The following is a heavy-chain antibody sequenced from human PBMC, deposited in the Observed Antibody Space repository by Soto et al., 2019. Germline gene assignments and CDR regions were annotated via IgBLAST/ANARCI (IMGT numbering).Heavy chain of an antibody. CDR3: ATFDYSGSFTGWFDP. CDR1: GYTLTELS. V-gene: IGHV1-24*01. CDR2: FDPEDGET. D-gene: IGHD1-26*01. Sequence: QVQLVQSGAEVKKPGASVKVSCKVSGYTLTELSMHWVRQAPGKGLEWMGSFDPEDGETIYAQQFQGRVIMTEDTSTDTAYMELSSLRSEDTAVYYCATFDYSGSFTGWFDPWGQGTLVTVSS. J-gene: IGHJ5*02.